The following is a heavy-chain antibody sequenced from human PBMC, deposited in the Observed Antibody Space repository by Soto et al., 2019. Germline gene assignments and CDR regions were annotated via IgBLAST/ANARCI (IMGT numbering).Heavy chain of an antibody. CDR2: ISDSGDST. CDR1: GFTFSSYA. J-gene: IGHJ1*01. V-gene: IGHV3-23*01. Sequence: EVQLLESGGGLVQPGGSLRLSCAASGFTFSSYAMSWVRQAPGKGLEWVSGISDSGDSTYYADSVKGRFTISRDNSKNTLYLQMNSRRAEDTAVYYCAKGVPGIAVAGTGYFPHWGQGTLVTVSS. CDR3: AKGVPGIAVAGTGYFPH. D-gene: IGHD6-19*01.